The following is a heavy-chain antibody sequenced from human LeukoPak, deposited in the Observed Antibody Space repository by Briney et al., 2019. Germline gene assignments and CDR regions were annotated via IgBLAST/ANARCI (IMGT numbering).Heavy chain of an antibody. J-gene: IGHJ4*02. CDR2: FKSKTDGGTT. V-gene: IGHV3-15*01. D-gene: IGHD4-17*01. CDR3: TTGHDYGDYVSYFDY. Sequence: PGGSLRLSCAASGFTFSNAWMSWSRKAPGRGREWFALFKSKTDGGTTDYAAPVKGRFTISRDDSKNTLYLQMNSLKTEDTAVYYCTTGHDYGDYVSYFDYWGQGTLVTVSS. CDR1: GFTFSNAW.